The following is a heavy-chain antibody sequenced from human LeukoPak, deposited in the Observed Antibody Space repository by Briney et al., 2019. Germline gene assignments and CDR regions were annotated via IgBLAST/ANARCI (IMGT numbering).Heavy chain of an antibody. V-gene: IGHV1-46*01. D-gene: IGHD6-19*01. Sequence: ASVKVSCKASGYTFTDYHMHWVRQAPGQGLEWMEIINPSGGSTTYAEKFQGRVTMTRDTSTSTVYMELSSLRSEDTAVYYCARDSLRTAIAMAGGNWFDPWGQGTLVTVSS. CDR1: GYTFTDYH. CDR2: INPSGGST. CDR3: ARDSLRTAIAMAGGNWFDP. J-gene: IGHJ5*02.